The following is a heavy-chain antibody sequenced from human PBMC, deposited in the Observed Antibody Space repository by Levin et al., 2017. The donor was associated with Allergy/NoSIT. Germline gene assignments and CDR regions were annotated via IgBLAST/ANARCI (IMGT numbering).Heavy chain of an antibody. CDR1: GGSISSSSYY. V-gene: IGHV4-39*01. J-gene: IGHJ4*02. Sequence: PSETLSLTCTVSGGSISSSSYYWGWIRQPPGKGLEWIGSIYYSGSTYYNPSLKSRVTISVDTSKNQFSLKLSSVTAADTAVYYCARSATERIAVAGRIDYWGQGTLVTVSS. CDR2: IYYSGST. D-gene: IGHD6-19*01. CDR3: ARSATERIAVAGRIDY.